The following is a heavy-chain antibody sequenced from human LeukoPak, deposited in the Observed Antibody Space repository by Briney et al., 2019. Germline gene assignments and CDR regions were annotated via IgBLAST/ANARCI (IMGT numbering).Heavy chain of an antibody. CDR1: GGSISSSSYY. V-gene: IGHV4-61*01. Sequence: PSETLSLTCTVSGGSISSSSYYWSWIRQPPGKGLEWIGYIYYSGSTNYNPSLKSRVTISVDTSKNQFSLKLSSVTAADTAVYYCARDRAYCGGDCLFNWFDPWGQGTLVTVSS. J-gene: IGHJ5*02. CDR2: IYYSGST. CDR3: ARDRAYCGGDCLFNWFDP. D-gene: IGHD2-21*01.